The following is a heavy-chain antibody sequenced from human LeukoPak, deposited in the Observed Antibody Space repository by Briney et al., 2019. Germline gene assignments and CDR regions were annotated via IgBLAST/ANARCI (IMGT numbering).Heavy chain of an antibody. D-gene: IGHD2-21*01. CDR3: ARYLIPDAFDI. CDR2: IKQDGSEK. Sequence: GGSLRLSCAVSGFTFSNYWMSWVRQAPGKGLEWVANIKQDGSEKYYVDSVEGRFTISRDNAKNSLYLQMNSLRAEDTAVYFCARYLIPDAFDIWGQGTMVTVSS. V-gene: IGHV3-7*01. CDR1: GFTFSNYW. J-gene: IGHJ3*02.